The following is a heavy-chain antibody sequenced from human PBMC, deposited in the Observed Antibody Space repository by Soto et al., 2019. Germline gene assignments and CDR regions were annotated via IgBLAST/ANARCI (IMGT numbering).Heavy chain of an antibody. CDR3: AKGPTIFGVVIILEYDYGMDI. D-gene: IGHD3-3*01. V-gene: IGHV3-23*01. Sequence: GGSLRLSCAASRFTFSSYAMSWVRLAPGKGLEWVSAISGSGGSTYYADSVKGRLTISRDNSKNTLYLQMNSLGAEATAIYYCAKGPTIFGVVIILEYDYGMDIRGEGPPVSV. J-gene: IGHJ6*02. CDR2: ISGSGGST. CDR1: RFTFSSYA.